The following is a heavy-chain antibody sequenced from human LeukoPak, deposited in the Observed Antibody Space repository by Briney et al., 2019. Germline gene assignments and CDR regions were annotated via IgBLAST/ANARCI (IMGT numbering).Heavy chain of an antibody. CDR2: ISWNSGSI. Sequence: PGGSLRLSCAASGFIFSSYWMHWVRQAPGKGLEWVSGISWNSGSIGYADSVKGRFTISRDNAKNSLYLQMNSLRAEDMALYYCAKEPSRQGGLDPWGQGTLVTVSS. CDR1: GFIFSSYW. CDR3: AKEPSRQGGLDP. D-gene: IGHD3-16*01. J-gene: IGHJ5*02. V-gene: IGHV3-9*03.